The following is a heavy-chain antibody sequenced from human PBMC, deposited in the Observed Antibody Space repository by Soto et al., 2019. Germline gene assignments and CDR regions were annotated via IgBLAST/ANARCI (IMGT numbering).Heavy chain of an antibody. Sequence: GASLKISCKGSGYRFTSYWIGWVRPMTGKGLEWMGIIYPGDSDTRYSPSFQGQVTISADKSISTAYLQWSSLKASDTAMYYCARLGQWELDYYYYYGMDVWGQGTTVTVSS. J-gene: IGHJ6*02. CDR2: IYPGDSDT. CDR3: ARLGQWELDYYYYYGMDV. D-gene: IGHD1-26*01. V-gene: IGHV5-51*01. CDR1: GYRFTSYW.